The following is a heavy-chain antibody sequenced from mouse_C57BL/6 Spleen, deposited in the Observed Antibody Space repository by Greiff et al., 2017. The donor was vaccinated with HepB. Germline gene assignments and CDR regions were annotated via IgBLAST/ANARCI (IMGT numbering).Heavy chain of an antibody. Sequence: EVQLQQSGPELVKPGASVQISCKASGYTFTDYYMNWVKQSHGKSLEWIGDINPNNGGTSYNQKFKGKATLTVEKSSSTAYMELRSLTSEDSAVDYCAGSMDYWGQVTSVTVSS. CDR3: AGSMDY. J-gene: IGHJ4*01. CDR2: INPNNGGT. CDR1: GYTFTDYY. V-gene: IGHV1-26*01.